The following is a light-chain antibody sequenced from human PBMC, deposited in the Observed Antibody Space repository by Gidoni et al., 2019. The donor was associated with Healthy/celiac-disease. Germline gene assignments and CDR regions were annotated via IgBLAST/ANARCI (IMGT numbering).Light chain of an antibody. J-gene: IGKJ2*01. Sequence: EIVLTQSPATLSLSPGERATLSCMASQSVSSYLAWYQQKPGQAPRLLIYDASNRATGIPARFSGSGSGTDFTLTISSLEPEDFAVYYCQQRSNWLPYTFXQXTKLEIK. CDR3: QQRSNWLPYT. V-gene: IGKV3-11*01. CDR2: DAS. CDR1: QSVSSY.